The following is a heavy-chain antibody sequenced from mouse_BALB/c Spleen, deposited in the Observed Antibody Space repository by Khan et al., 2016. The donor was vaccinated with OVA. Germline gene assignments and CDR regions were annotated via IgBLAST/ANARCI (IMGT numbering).Heavy chain of an antibody. D-gene: IGHD1-1*01. CDR2: IYPYNGGT. V-gene: IGHV1S29*02. CDR1: GYTFTDYN. CDR3: ARGSSWYFDV. J-gene: IGHJ1*01. Sequence: EVQLVESGPEVVKPGASVKISCKASGYTFTDYNMHWVKQSHGKSLEWIGYIYPYNGGTGYSQKFKSKATLTVDNSSSTAYMELRSLTSEDSTVYYCARGSSWYFDVGGAGTTVTVSS.